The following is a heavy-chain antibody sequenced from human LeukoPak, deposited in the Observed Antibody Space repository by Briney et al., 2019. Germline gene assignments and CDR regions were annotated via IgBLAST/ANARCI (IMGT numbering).Heavy chain of an antibody. CDR1: GFTFSNYW. CDR2: INKDGSEK. Sequence: PGGSLRLSRAASGFTFSNYWMSWVRQAPGKGLEWVAHINKDGSEKYYVDSVKGGFTISRDNAKNSLYLQMNSLRDEDTAVYYCARDGGGDIVVAFAFDIWGQGTMVTVSS. CDR3: ARDGGGDIVVAFAFDI. J-gene: IGHJ3*02. D-gene: IGHD2-15*01. V-gene: IGHV3-7*05.